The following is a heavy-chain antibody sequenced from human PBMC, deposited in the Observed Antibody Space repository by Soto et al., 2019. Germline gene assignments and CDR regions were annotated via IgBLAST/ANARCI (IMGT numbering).Heavy chain of an antibody. CDR1: GGTFSSYA. CDR3: ARAVMYPGWFDP. Sequence: ASVKVSCKASGGTFSSYAISWVRQAPGQGLEWMGGIIPIFGTANYAQKFQGRVTITADVSTSTAYMELSSLRSEDTALYYCARAVMYPGWFDPWGQGTLVTVSS. D-gene: IGHD3-16*01. V-gene: IGHV1-69*13. J-gene: IGHJ5*02. CDR2: IIPIFGTA.